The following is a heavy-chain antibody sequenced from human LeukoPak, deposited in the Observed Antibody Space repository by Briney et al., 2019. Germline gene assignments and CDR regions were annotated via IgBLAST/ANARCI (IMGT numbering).Heavy chain of an antibody. J-gene: IGHJ4*02. D-gene: IGHD6-13*01. CDR1: GFTFTTYS. CDR3: ARGRMYSSSWYGTMGTFDY. CDR2: ITSTSKYI. Sequence: GGSLRLSCVASGFTFTTYSMNWVRQAPGKGLEWVSSITSTSKYIDYADSLKGRFTIFRDNAKTSLYLQMNSLRAEDTAVYYCARGRMYSSSWYGTMGTFDYWGQRTLVTVSS. V-gene: IGHV3-21*01.